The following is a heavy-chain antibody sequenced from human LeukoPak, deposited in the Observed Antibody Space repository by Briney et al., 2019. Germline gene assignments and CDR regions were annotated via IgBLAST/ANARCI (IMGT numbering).Heavy chain of an antibody. J-gene: IGHJ6*03. CDR2: IWFDGSNK. V-gene: IGHV3-33*06. D-gene: IGHD2-8*02. CDR1: GFTFSSYG. Sequence: GGSLRLSCAASGFTFSSYGMHWVRQAPGKGLEWVAVIWFDGSNKYYADSVKGRFTISRDNSKNTLYLQMNSLGAEDTAVYYCAKDTGYYYFYMDVWGKGTTVTVSS. CDR3: AKDTGYYYFYMDV.